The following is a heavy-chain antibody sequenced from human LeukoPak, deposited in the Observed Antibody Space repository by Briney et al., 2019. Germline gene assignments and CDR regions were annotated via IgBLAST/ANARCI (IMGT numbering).Heavy chain of an antibody. CDR2: INHSGST. CDR3: AIREVLLWFGESKTFDY. Sequence: SETLSLTCAVYGGSFSGYYWSWIRQPPGKGLEWIGEINHSGSTNYNPSLKSRVTISVDTSKNQFSLKLSSVTAADTAVYYCAIREVLLWFGESKTFDYWGQGTLVTVPS. D-gene: IGHD3-10*01. J-gene: IGHJ4*02. CDR1: GGSFSGYY. V-gene: IGHV4-34*01.